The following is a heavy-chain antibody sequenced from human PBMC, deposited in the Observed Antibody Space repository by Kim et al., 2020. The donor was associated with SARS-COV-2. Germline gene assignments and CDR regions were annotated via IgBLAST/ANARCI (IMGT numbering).Heavy chain of an antibody. CDR3: ARDGGSGQLVNPGPQLDY. CDR1: GDSVSSNSAA. D-gene: IGHD6-6*01. V-gene: IGHV6-1*01. J-gene: IGHJ4*02. CDR2: TYYRSKWYN. Sequence: SQTLSLTCAISGDSVSSNSAAWNWIRQSPSRGLEWLGRTYYRSKWYNDYAVSVKSRITINPDTSKNQFSLQLNSVTPEDTAVYYCARDGGSGQLVNPGPQLDYWGQGTLVTVSS.